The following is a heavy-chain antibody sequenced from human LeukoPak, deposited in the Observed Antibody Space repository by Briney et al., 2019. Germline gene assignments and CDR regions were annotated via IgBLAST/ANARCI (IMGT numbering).Heavy chain of an antibody. CDR1: GFTFSSYW. Sequence: PGGSLRLSCAASGFTFSSYWMHWVRQAPGKGLVWVSRINTDGSSTSYADSVKGRFTISRDNAKNTLYLQMNSLRAEDTAVYYCASISSTSWPLDYWGQGTLVTVSS. V-gene: IGHV3-74*01. CDR3: ASISSTSWPLDY. J-gene: IGHJ4*02. CDR2: INTDGSST. D-gene: IGHD2-2*01.